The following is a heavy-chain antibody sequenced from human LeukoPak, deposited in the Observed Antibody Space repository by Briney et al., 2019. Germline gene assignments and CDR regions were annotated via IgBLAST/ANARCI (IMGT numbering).Heavy chain of an antibody. CDR1: TFTLNNYW. CDR2: IKQDGSEK. V-gene: IGHV3-7*05. Sequence: PGGSLRLSCTASTFTLNNYWMSWVRQAPGKGLEWVANIKQDGSEKYYVDSVKGRFTISRDNAKNSLYLQMNSLRAEDTAVYYCASRAGYTGSWSAFAYWGQGTLVTASS. CDR3: ASRAGYTGSWSAFAY. D-gene: IGHD6-13*01. J-gene: IGHJ4*02.